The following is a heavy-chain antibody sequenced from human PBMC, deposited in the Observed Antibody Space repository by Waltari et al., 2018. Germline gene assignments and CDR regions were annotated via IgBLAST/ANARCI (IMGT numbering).Heavy chain of an antibody. CDR2: IYTSGST. CDR1: GGSISSYY. Sequence: QVQLQESGPGLVKPSQTLSLTCTVSGGSISSYYCRWIRPPAGTGLEWIGRIYTSGSTNYNPSRKSRVTMSVDTSKNQFSLKLSSVTAADTAVYYCVGSSSSGPYFDYWGQGTLVTVSS. V-gene: IGHV4-4*07. D-gene: IGHD6-6*01. J-gene: IGHJ4*02. CDR3: VGSSSSGPYFDY.